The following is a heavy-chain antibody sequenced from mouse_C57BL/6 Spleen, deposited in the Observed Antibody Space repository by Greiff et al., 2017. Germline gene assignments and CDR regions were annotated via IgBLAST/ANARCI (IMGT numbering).Heavy chain of an antibody. Sequence: VQLVESGAELVMPGASVKLSCKASGYTFTSYWMHWVKQRPGQGLEWIGEIDPSDSYTNYNQKFKGKSTLTVDKSSSTAYMQLSSLTSEDSAVYYCARGDRSGYVGFAYWGQGTLVTVSA. V-gene: IGHV1-69*01. CDR2: IDPSDSYT. CDR1: GYTFTSYW. CDR3: ARGDRSGYVGFAY. D-gene: IGHD3-2*02. J-gene: IGHJ3*01.